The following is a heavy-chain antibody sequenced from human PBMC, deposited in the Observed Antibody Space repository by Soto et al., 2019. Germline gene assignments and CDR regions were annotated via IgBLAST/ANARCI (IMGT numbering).Heavy chain of an antibody. Sequence: ASVKVSCKASGYSFHNFGIVWVRQAPGQGLEWMGWISGQIAKTNYAQKFQGKVTMTTDTSTSTAYMGLNTLTSDDTAMYYCARGPPSGSFSLTPRYWGQGTLVTVSS. J-gene: IGHJ4*02. CDR2: ISGQIAKT. V-gene: IGHV1-18*04. CDR3: ARGPPSGSFSLTPRY. D-gene: IGHD1-26*01. CDR1: GYSFHNFG.